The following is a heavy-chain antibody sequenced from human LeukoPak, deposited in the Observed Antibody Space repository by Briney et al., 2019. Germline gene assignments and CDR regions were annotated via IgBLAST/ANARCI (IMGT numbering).Heavy chain of an antibody. Sequence: RASVKVSCKASGYIFSSYYMHWVRRAPGQGLEWMGIINPRGDSTTYAQKFQGRLTMTKDMSTSTLYMELSSLRSEDTAVYYCAREHSASALDYWGQGTLVTVSS. V-gene: IGHV1-46*01. CDR3: AREHSASALDY. D-gene: IGHD1-26*01. CDR1: GYIFSSYY. CDR2: INPRGDST. J-gene: IGHJ4*02.